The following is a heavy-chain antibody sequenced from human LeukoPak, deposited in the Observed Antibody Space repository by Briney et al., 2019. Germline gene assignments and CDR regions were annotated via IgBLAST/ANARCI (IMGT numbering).Heavy chain of an antibody. CDR2: IIPIFGTA. J-gene: IGHJ3*02. V-gene: IGHV1-69*13. Sequence: SVKVSCKASGGTFSSYAISWVRQAPGQGLKWMGGIIPIFGTANYAQKFQGRVTITADESTSTAYMELSSLRSEDTAVYYCARDVDIVATIEDAFDIWGQGTMVTVSS. CDR3: ARDVDIVATIEDAFDI. CDR1: GGTFSSYA. D-gene: IGHD5-12*01.